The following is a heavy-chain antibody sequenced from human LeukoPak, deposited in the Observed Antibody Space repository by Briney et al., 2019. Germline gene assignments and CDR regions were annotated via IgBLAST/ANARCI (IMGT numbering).Heavy chain of an antibody. Sequence: SETLSLTCTVSGGSISGYYWSWIRQPPGQGLEWIAYIHSNGYTNCNPSLKSRVTMSVDTSKNQFSLKVTSVTAADTAMYYCTKREGPMSGSYDYFDPWGQGTLVTVS. V-gene: IGHV4-4*09. D-gene: IGHD1-26*01. J-gene: IGHJ5*02. CDR2: IHSNGYT. CDR1: GGSISGYY. CDR3: TKREGPMSGSYDYFDP.